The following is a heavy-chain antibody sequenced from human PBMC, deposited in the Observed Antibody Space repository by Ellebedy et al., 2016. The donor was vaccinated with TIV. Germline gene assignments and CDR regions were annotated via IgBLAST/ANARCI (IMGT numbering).Heavy chain of an antibody. CDR1: GYTFTTYA. J-gene: IGHJ4*02. Sequence: AASVKVSCKASGYTFTTYAISWVRQAPGQGLEWMGWITVNNGNTDYAQKLQGRVTMTTDTSTSTAYMELRSLRSDDTAVYYCARVGYDFLIGYSLFDHWGQGTLVTVSS. CDR2: ITVNNGNT. D-gene: IGHD3-3*01. CDR3: ARVGYDFLIGYSLFDH. V-gene: IGHV1-18*04.